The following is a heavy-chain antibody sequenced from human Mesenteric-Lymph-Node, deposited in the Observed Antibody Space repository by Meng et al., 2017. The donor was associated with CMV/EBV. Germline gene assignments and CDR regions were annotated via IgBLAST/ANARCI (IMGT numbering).Heavy chain of an antibody. Sequence: GESLKISCAASQFTLSKHSMNWVRQAPGKGLEWVSYISNSASTIYYADSVKGRFTISRDNVKNSLYLQMNSLRVEDTAMYYCARDLGESDFWSGYYNSYYYYGLDVWGQGTTVTVSS. J-gene: IGHJ6*02. CDR2: ISNSASTI. CDR1: QFTLSKHS. D-gene: IGHD3-3*01. CDR3: ARDLGESDFWSGYYNSYYYYGLDV. V-gene: IGHV3-48*01.